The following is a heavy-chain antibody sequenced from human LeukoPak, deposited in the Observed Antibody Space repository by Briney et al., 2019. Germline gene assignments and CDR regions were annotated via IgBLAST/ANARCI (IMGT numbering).Heavy chain of an antibody. V-gene: IGHV3-74*01. J-gene: IGHJ4*02. CDR3: ARFPLWTMVRGEDY. CDR1: GFTFSNYW. Sequence: QPGGSLRLSCAASGFTFSNYWMHWVRQAPGKGLVWVSRINGDGSTTNYADSVKGRFTISRDNAKNSLYLQMNSLRAEDTAVYYCARFPLWTMVRGEDYWGQGTLVTVSS. CDR2: INGDGSTT. D-gene: IGHD3-10*01.